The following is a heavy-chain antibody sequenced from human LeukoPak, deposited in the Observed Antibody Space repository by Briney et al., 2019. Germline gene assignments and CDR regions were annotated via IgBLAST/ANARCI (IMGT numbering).Heavy chain of an antibody. V-gene: IGHV3-30-3*01. CDR2: ISYDGSNK. Sequence: GGSLRLSCAASGFTFSSYAMHWVRQAPGKGLEWVAVISYDGSNKYYADSVKGRFTISRDNSKNTLYLQMNSLRAEDTAVYYCARGSEWELLYFDYWGQGTLVTVSS. J-gene: IGHJ4*02. D-gene: IGHD1-26*01. CDR1: GFTFSSYA. CDR3: ARGSEWELLYFDY.